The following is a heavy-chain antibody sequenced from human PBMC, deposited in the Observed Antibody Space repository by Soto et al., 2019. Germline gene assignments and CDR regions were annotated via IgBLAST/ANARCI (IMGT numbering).Heavy chain of an antibody. D-gene: IGHD6-13*01. CDR3: AKGGVAAARGYFDP. V-gene: IGHV3-23*01. J-gene: IGHJ4*02. Sequence: EVQLLEAGGGLVKPGGSLSLYCAASGLNFRSYGLSWVRQAPGKWLEWVSDISGSGSVTNYADSVKGRFTISRDNSNNTLTLHMDSLRADDTAVYYCAKGGVAAARGYFDPGGQGTRVTVSS. CDR1: GLNFRSYG. CDR2: ISGSGSVT.